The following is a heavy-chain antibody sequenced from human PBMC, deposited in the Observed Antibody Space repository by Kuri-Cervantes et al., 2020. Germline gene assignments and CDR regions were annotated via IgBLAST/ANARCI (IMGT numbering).Heavy chain of an antibody. CDR2: INSDGSST. Sequence: GGSLKISCAASGFTFSSYWMHWVRQAPGKGLVWVSRINSDGSSTSYADSVKGRFTISRDNAKNTLYLQMNSLRAEDTAVYYCATTTSYYYYYGMDVWGQGTTVTVSS. V-gene: IGHV3-74*01. CDR3: ATTTSYYYYYGMDV. CDR1: GFTFSSYW. D-gene: IGHD1-26*01. J-gene: IGHJ6*02.